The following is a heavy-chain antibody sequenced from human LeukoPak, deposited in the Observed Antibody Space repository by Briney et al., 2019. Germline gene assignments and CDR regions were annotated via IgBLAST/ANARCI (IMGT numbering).Heavy chain of an antibody. CDR3: ARHVRGGYNKYVTPFDY. CDR1: GYSFTSYW. D-gene: IGHD5-24*01. J-gene: IGHJ4*02. Sequence: GESLKISCKGSGYSFTSYWIGWVRQMPGKGLEWMGIIYPGDSDTRYSPSFQGQVTTSADKSISTAYLQWSSLKASDTAMYYCARHVRGGYNKYVTPFDYWGQGTLVTVSS. CDR2: IYPGDSDT. V-gene: IGHV5-51*01.